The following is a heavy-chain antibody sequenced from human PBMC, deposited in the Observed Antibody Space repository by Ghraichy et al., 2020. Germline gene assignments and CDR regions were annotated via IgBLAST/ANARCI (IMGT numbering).Heavy chain of an antibody. D-gene: IGHD6-19*01. CDR3: AGRYSSGWYRYYYYGMDV. V-gene: IGHV4-39*01. J-gene: IGHJ6*02. CDR1: GGSISSSSYY. CDR2: IYYSGST. Sequence: SETLSLTCTVSGGSISSSSYYWGWIRQPPGKGLEWIGSIYYSGSTYYNPSLKSRVTISVDTSKNQFSLKLSSVTAADTAVYYCAGRYSSGWYRYYYYGMDVWGQGTTVTVSS.